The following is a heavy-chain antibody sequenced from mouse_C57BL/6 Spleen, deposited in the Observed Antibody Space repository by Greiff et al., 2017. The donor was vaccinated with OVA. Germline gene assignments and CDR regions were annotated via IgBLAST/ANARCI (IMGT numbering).Heavy chain of an antibody. D-gene: IGHD2-4*01. Sequence: EVMLVESGGGLVKPGGSLKLSCAASGFTFSDYGMHWVRQAPEKGLEWVAYISSGSSTIYYADPVKGRFTISRDNAKNTLFLQMTSLRSEDTAMYYCARPYDYDAWFAYWGQGTLVTVSA. CDR2: ISSGSSTI. V-gene: IGHV5-17*01. CDR3: ARPYDYDAWFAY. J-gene: IGHJ3*01. CDR1: GFTFSDYG.